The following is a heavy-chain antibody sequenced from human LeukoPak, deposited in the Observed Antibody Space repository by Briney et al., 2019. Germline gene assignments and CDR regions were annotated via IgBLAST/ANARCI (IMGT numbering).Heavy chain of an antibody. CDR2: ISGSGGST. V-gene: IGHV3-23*01. Sequence: GGSLRLSCAASGFTFSSYGMSWVRQAPGKGLEWVSAISGSGGSTYYADSVKGRFTISRDNSKNTLFLQMNSLRAEDTAVYYCARDRPYGGKGDFDYWGQGTLVTVSS. J-gene: IGHJ4*02. CDR1: GFTFSSYG. CDR3: ARDRPYGGKGDFDY. D-gene: IGHD4-23*01.